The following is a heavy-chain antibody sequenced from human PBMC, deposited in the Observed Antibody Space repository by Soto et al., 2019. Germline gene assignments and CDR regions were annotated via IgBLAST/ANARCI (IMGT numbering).Heavy chain of an antibody. CDR2: ISGSGGST. CDR1: GFTFSGDA. J-gene: IGHJ4*02. D-gene: IGHD3-10*01. Sequence: GGSLRLSCAASGFTFSGDAMSLVRQAPGKGLEWVSAISGSGGSTYYADSVKGRFTISRDNSKNTLYLQMNSLRAEDTAVYYCAKDYYGSGSPFDYWGQGTLVTVSS. V-gene: IGHV3-23*01. CDR3: AKDYYGSGSPFDY.